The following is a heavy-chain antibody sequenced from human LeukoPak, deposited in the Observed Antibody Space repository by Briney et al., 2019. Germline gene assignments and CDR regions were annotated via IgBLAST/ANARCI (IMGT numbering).Heavy chain of an antibody. D-gene: IGHD2-2*01. CDR1: GGSFSGYY. CDR3: ARSLYCSSTSCRRHHRKYYFDY. Sequence: SETLSLTCAVYGGSFSGYYWSWIRQPPGKGLEWIGEINHSGSTNYNPSLKSRATISVDTSKNQFSLKLSSVTAADTAVYYCARSLYCSSTSCRRHHRKYYFDYWGQGTLVTVSS. CDR2: INHSGST. J-gene: IGHJ4*02. V-gene: IGHV4-34*01.